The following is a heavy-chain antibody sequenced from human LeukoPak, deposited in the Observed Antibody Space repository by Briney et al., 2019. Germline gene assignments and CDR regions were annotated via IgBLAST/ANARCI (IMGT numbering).Heavy chain of an antibody. D-gene: IGHD4-11*01. CDR1: GFIFSNYG. CDR3: ARDRTYSNYERSFDY. J-gene: IGHJ4*02. CDR2: ISSSSSTI. V-gene: IGHV3-48*02. Sequence: GGSLRLSCAASGFIFSNYGINWVRQAPGKGLEWVSYISSSSSTIYYADSVKGRFTISRDNAKDSLYLQVNSLRDEDTAVYYCARDRTYSNYERSFDYWGQGTLVTVSS.